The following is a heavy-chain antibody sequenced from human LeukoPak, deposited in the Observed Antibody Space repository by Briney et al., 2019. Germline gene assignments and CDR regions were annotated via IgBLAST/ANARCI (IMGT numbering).Heavy chain of an antibody. J-gene: IGHJ4*02. CDR3: ARVKFDY. V-gene: IGHV3-23*01. CDR1: GFTFSSYG. CDR2: ISNSGGST. Sequence: AGGSLRLSCSASGFTFSSYGMSWVRQAPGKGLEWVSGISNSGGSTNYADSVKGRFTISRDNSKNTLYLQMNSLRAEDTAVYYCARVKFDYWGQGTLVTVSS.